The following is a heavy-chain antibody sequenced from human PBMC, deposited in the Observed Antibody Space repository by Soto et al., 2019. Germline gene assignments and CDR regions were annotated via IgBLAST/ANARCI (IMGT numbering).Heavy chain of an antibody. V-gene: IGHV3-15*07. Sequence: EVQLVESGGGLVKPGGSLRLSCAASGFTFSNAWMNWVRQAPGKGLEWVGRIKSKTDGGTTDYAAPVKGRFTISRDDSKNTLYLQMNSLKTEDTAVYYCTTEYATWLWVSWFDPWGQGTLVIVSS. D-gene: IGHD5-12*01. J-gene: IGHJ5*02. CDR1: GFTFSNAW. CDR2: IKSKTDGGTT. CDR3: TTEYATWLWVSWFDP.